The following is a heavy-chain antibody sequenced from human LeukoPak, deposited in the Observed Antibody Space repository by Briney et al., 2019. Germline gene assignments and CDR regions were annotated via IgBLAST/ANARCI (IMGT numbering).Heavy chain of an antibody. CDR2: IYYSGST. CDR1: GGSISSYY. J-gene: IGHJ5*02. CDR3: ARAVNFWSGYYNSYWFDP. Sequence: SETLSLTCTVSGGSISSYYWSWIRQPPGKGLEWIGYIYYSGSTNYNPSLKSRVTISVDTSKNQFSLKLSSVTAADTAVYYCARAVNFWSGYYNSYWFDPWGQGTLATVSS. D-gene: IGHD3-3*01. V-gene: IGHV4-59*01.